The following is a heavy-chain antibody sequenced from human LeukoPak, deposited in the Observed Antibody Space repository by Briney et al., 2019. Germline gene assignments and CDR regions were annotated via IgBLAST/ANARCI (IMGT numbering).Heavy chain of an antibody. J-gene: IGHJ4*02. V-gene: IGHV1-69*01. CDR3: ARNSRVASTSGPNY. Sequence: SVKVSCKASGGTFSSYAISWVRQAPGQGLEWMGGIIPIFGTANYAQKFQGRVTITADESTSTAYMELSSLRSDDTAFYYCARNSRVASTSGPNYWGQGTLVTVSS. CDR1: GGTFSSYA. CDR2: IIPIFGTA. D-gene: IGHD4-23*01.